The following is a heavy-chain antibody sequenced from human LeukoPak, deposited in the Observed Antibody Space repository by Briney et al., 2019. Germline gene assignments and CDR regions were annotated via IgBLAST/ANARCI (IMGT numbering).Heavy chain of an antibody. CDR3: ARDPWQGSTTLH. D-gene: IGHD1-26*01. J-gene: IGHJ4*02. Sequence: GGSLRLSCVASGFSISSGYMTWARQAPGKALEWVSLLYSDDSAYYPDSGKGRFTISRDNSKSTLHLQMETLRTEDTAMYYCARDPWQGSTTLHWGQGIMVTVSS. CDR2: LYSDDSA. CDR1: GFSISSGY. V-gene: IGHV3-66*02.